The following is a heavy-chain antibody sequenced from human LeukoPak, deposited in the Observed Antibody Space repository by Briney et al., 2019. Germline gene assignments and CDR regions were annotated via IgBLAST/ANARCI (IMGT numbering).Heavy chain of an antibody. Sequence: GGSLRLSCAASGFTFSSYWMSWVRQAPGKGLEWVANIKQGGSEKYYVDSVKGRFTISRDNAKNSLYLQMNSLRAEDTAVYYCAGEDSSSWYYYYYYMDVWGKGTTVTVSS. V-gene: IGHV3-7*01. D-gene: IGHD6-13*01. J-gene: IGHJ6*03. CDR2: IKQGGSEK. CDR3: AGEDSSSWYYYYYYMDV. CDR1: GFTFSSYW.